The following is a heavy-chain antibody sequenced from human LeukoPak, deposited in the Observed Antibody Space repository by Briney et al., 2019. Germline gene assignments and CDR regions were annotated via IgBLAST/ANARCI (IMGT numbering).Heavy chain of an antibody. CDR3: ARHEVGGDSSSGYEYYYYMDV. Sequence: GESLKISCKASGYTFTNYWIGWVRQMPGKGLEWMGIIYPDDSDTKYSPSFQGHVTISVDESISTAYLQWSSLKAPDTAIYYCARHEVGGDSSSGYEYYYYMDVWGKGTAVTVFS. CDR1: GYTFTNYW. D-gene: IGHD3-3*01. J-gene: IGHJ6*03. V-gene: IGHV5-51*01. CDR2: IYPDDSDT.